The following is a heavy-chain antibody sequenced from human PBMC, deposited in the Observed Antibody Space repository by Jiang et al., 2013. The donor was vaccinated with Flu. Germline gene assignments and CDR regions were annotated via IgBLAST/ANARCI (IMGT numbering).Heavy chain of an antibody. CDR2: LSGSGDDT. Sequence: VQLLESGGGLVQPGGSLRLSCAASGFTFRSYAMSWVRQAPGKGLEWVSSLSGSGDDTHFSDSVKGRFTISRDNAKSTLYLHMNSLRVEDTAVYYCAKRGDSCTASSCHYYFDYWGQGTLVTVSS. V-gene: IGHV3-23*01. J-gene: IGHJ4*02. D-gene: IGHD6-13*01. CDR3: AKRGDSCTASSCHYYFDY. CDR1: GFTFRSYA.